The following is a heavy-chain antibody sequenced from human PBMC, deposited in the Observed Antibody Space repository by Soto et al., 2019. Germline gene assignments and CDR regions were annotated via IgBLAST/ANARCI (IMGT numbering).Heavy chain of an antibody. D-gene: IGHD1-26*01. V-gene: IGHV1-18*01. CDR3: ARLLQYFAPDY. CDR1: NYTFIGYA. CDR2: ISGYNGHT. Sequence: QVHLEQSGGEVKKPGSSVKVYCKASNYTFIGYAISWVRQAPGQGLEWMGWISGYNGHTTYAPKFQGSLTMTTDTSTTTAYMDLRSLGSDDTAIYSCARLLQYFAPDYGGQGTLVTVSS. J-gene: IGHJ4*02.